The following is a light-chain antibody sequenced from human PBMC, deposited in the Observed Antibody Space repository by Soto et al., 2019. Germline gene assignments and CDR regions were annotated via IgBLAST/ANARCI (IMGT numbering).Light chain of an antibody. J-gene: IGLJ1*01. V-gene: IGLV2-14*01. CDR2: DVS. CDR3: SSYTSSSTPLWV. Sequence: QSVLTQPASVSGSPGQSITISCTGTSSDVGGYNYVSWYQQHPGKAPKLMIYDVSNRPSGVSNRVSGSKSGNTASLTISGLQAEDEADYYCSSYTSSSTPLWVFGGGSKVT. CDR1: SSDVGGYNY.